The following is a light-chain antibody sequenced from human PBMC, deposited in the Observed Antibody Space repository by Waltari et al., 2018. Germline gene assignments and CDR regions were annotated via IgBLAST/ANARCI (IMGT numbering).Light chain of an antibody. J-gene: IGLJ2*01. CDR3: QSYDTSLNAV. V-gene: IGLV1-40*01. Sequence: QSVLTQPPSMSGAPGQRVTISCTGSSSNIGAGYDVHWYQRLPGAAPQVIIYDNNNRPSGVPDQFSGSKSGTSATLAITGLQAEDEADYYCQSYDTSLNAVFGGGTKLTVL. CDR1: SSNIGAGYD. CDR2: DNN.